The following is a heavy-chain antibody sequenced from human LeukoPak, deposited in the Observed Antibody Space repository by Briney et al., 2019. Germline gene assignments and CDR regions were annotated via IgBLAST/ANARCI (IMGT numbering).Heavy chain of an antibody. J-gene: IGHJ4*02. CDR3: ARDGWGPYDILTGSYYFDY. V-gene: IGHV1-3*03. D-gene: IGHD3-9*01. CDR2: INAGNGNT. Sequence: GASVKVSCKASGYTFTSYAMNWVRQAPGQRLEWMGWINAGNGNTKYSQEFQGRVTITRDTSASTAYMELSSLRSEDMAVYYCARDGWGPYDILTGSYYFDYWGQGTLVTVSS. CDR1: GYTFTSYA.